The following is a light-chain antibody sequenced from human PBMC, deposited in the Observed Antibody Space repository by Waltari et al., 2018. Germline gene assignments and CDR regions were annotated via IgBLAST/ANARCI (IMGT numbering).Light chain of an antibody. CDR2: GAS. V-gene: IGKV3-15*01. CDR3: QQYNSWPWT. Sequence: EIAMTPSPATLSVSPGDRATFSCRASQSVSNKLAWYQQKPGRAPRLLIYGASTRATAIPGRFSGSGSGTEFTLTISSLQSEDFALYHCQQYNSWPWTFGQGTKVEIK. J-gene: IGKJ1*01. CDR1: QSVSNK.